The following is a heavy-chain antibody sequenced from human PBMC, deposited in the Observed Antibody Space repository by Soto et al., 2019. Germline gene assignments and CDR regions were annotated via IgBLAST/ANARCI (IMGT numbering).Heavy chain of an antibody. D-gene: IGHD5-18*01. CDR3: ARDRTRDMVRLRNYFDY. Sequence: QLGGSLRLSCAASGFTFSSYGMHWVRQAPGKGLEWVAVIWYDGSNKYYADSVKGRFTISRDNSKNTLYLQMNSLRAEDTAVYYCARDRTRDMVRLRNYFDYWGQGTLVTVSS. CDR2: IWYDGSNK. CDR1: GFTFSSYG. J-gene: IGHJ4*02. V-gene: IGHV3-33*01.